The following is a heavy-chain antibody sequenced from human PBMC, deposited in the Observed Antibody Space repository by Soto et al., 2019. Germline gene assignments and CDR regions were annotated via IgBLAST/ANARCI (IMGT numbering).Heavy chain of an antibody. D-gene: IGHD1-1*01. J-gene: IGHJ5*02. V-gene: IGHV4-31*03. Sequence: SETLSLTCTVSGGSISSGGYYWSWIRQHPGKGLEWIGYIYYSGSTYYNPSLKSRVTISVDTSKNQFSLKLSSVTAADTAVYYCVRDRRTGTFDPWGQGTLVTVSS. CDR3: VRDRRTGTFDP. CDR2: IYYSGST. CDR1: GGSISSGGYY.